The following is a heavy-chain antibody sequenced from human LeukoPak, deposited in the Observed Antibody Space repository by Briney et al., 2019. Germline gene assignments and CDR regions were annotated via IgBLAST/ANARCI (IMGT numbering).Heavy chain of an antibody. Sequence: ASVKVSCKASGGTFISYAISWVRRAPGQGLEWMGGIIPIFGTANYAQKFQGRVTITADESTSTAYMELSSLRSEDTAVYYCARAADRAVLRFLEWLPDYWGQGTLVTVSS. V-gene: IGHV1-69*13. CDR3: ARAADRAVLRFLEWLPDY. D-gene: IGHD3-3*01. CDR2: IIPIFGTA. CDR1: GGTFISYA. J-gene: IGHJ4*02.